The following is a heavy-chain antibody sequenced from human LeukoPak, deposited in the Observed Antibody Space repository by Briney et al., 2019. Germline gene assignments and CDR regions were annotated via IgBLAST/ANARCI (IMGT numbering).Heavy chain of an antibody. CDR1: GYTFTSYA. D-gene: IGHD2-15*01. V-gene: IGHV1-3*01. J-gene: IGHJ5*02. CDR2: INAGNGNT. Sequence: ASVKVSCKASGYTFTSYAMHWVRQAPGQRLEWMGWINAGNGNTKYSQKFQGRVTMTRDTSISTAYMELSRLRSDDTAVYYCARAGIVVVVAAVSSYNWFDPWGQGTLVTVSS. CDR3: ARAGIVVVVAAVSSYNWFDP.